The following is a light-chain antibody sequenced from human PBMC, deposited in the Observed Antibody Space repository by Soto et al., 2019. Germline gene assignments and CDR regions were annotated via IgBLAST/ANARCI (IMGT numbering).Light chain of an antibody. CDR1: SSDVGGYNY. CDR3: CSYAGSWGV. Sequence: QSALTQLRSVSGSPGQSVTISCTGTSSDVGGYNYVSWYQQHPGKAPKLMIYDVSKRPSGVPDRFSGSKSGNTASLTISGLQAEDEADYYCCSYAGSWGVFGGGTKLTVL. V-gene: IGLV2-11*01. CDR2: DVS. J-gene: IGLJ3*02.